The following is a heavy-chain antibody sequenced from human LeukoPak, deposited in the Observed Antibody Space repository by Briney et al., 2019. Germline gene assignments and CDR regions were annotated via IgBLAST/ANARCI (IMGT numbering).Heavy chain of an antibody. D-gene: IGHD6-13*01. Sequence: ASVKVSCKASGYSFTNYAMNWVRQAPGQGLEWMGWIHPSTGNPTYAQGFTGRFVFSLDTSVSTTYLQISSLKAEDTAVYYCARGIGYSSSWPPHWGQGTLVTVSS. CDR3: ARGIGYSSSWPPH. V-gene: IGHV7-4-1*02. CDR1: GYSFTNYA. J-gene: IGHJ4*02. CDR2: IHPSTGNP.